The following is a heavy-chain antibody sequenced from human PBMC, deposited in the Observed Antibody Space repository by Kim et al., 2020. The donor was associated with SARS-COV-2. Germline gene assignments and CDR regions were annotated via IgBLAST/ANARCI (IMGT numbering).Heavy chain of an antibody. CDR2: ISGSGGST. D-gene: IGHD4-17*01. CDR3: AKDQTVTMSWNWFDP. CDR1: GFTFSSYA. J-gene: IGHJ5*02. V-gene: IGHV3-23*01. Sequence: GGSLRLSCAASGFTFSSYAMSWVRQAPGKGLEWVSAISGSGGSTYYADSVKGRFTISRDNSKNTLYLQMNSLRAEDTAVYYCAKDQTVTMSWNWFDPWGQGTLVTVSS.